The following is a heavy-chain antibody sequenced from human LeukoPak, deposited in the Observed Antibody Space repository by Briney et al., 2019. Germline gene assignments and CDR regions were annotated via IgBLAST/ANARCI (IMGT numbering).Heavy chain of an antibody. CDR1: GASISSEAYY. D-gene: IGHD5-18*01. J-gene: IGHJ4*02. V-gene: IGHV4-31*03. Sequence: PSQTLSLTCTVSGASISSEAYYWSWVRQHPAKGLEWIAYISHSGYTYYNPSLNGRATISVGMSRSQFSLKLSSVTAADTAVYYCARVRGYSCGELDFWGQGTLVTVSS. CDR2: ISHSGYT. CDR3: ARVRGYSCGELDF.